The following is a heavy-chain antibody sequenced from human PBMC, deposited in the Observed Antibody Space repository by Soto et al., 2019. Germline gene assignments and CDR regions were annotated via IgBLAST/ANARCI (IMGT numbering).Heavy chain of an antibody. Sequence: EVQLLESGGGLVQPGGSLRLSCAASGFTFSNYGMNWVRQAPGRGLEWISTISGSGGSTDYADSVKGRFTISRDNSKNTIYLQMNSLRAEDTAVYYCAKGEQWLVYYMDVWGKGTTVTVSS. J-gene: IGHJ6*03. CDR1: GFTFSNYG. CDR3: AKGEQWLVYYMDV. D-gene: IGHD6-19*01. CDR2: ISGSGGST. V-gene: IGHV3-23*01.